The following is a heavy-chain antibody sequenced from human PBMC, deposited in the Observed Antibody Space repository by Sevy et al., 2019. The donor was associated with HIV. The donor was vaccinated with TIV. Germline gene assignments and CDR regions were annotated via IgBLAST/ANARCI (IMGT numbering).Heavy chain of an antibody. CDR3: ARDCSSTSCLWGMDV. CDR2: IKLDGSEK. D-gene: IGHD2-2*01. V-gene: IGHV3-7*03. J-gene: IGHJ6*02. CDR1: GFTFSSSA. Sequence: GGSLRLSCAASGFTFSSSAMNWVRQAPGKGLEWVANIKLDGSEKYYVDSVKGRFTISRDNAKNSLYLQMNSLRAEDTAVYYCARDCSSTSCLWGMDVWGQGTTVTVSS.